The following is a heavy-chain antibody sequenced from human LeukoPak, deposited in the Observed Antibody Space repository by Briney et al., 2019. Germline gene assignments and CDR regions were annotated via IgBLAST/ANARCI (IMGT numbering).Heavy chain of an antibody. Sequence: GGSLRLSCAASGFTFSSYSMNWVRQAPGKGLERVSSISSSSSYIYYADSVKGRFTISRDNAKNSLYLQMNSLGAEDTAVYYCATDPAGTATTGGYDYWGQGTLVTVSS. CDR1: GFTFSSYS. V-gene: IGHV3-21*01. D-gene: IGHD4-17*01. CDR2: ISSSSSYI. CDR3: ATDPAGTATTGGYDY. J-gene: IGHJ4*02.